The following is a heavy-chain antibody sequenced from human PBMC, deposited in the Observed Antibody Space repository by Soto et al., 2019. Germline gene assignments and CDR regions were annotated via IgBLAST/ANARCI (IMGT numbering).Heavy chain of an antibody. J-gene: IGHJ4*02. CDR1: GGSISSYY. CDR2: IYYSGST. CDR3: ARDSSSGSFDY. Sequence: SETLSLTCTVSGGSISSYYWSWIRQPPGKGLEWIGYIYYSGSTSYNPSLKSRVTISVDTSKNQFSLKLSSVTAADTAVYYCARDSSSGSFDYWGQGTLVTVSS. V-gene: IGHV4-59*01. D-gene: IGHD6-19*01.